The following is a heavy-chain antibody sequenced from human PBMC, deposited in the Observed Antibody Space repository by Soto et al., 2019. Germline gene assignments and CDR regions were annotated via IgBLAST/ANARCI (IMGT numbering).Heavy chain of an antibody. CDR2: IFYSGTA. V-gene: IGHV4-34*12. D-gene: IGHD2-21*02. CDR1: GGSFSGYY. J-gene: IGHJ4*02. Sequence: SETLSLTCAVYGGSFSGYYWSWIRQPPGKGLEWIGSIFYSGTAYYNPSLAGRVTMSVDTSKNQFSLNLNSVTAAGTAVYFCGRPGGDFVLPSDYWGPGTLVTVSS. CDR3: GRPGGDFVLPSDY.